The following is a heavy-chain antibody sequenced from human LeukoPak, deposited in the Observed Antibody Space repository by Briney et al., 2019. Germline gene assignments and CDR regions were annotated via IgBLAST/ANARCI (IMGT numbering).Heavy chain of an antibody. D-gene: IGHD3-10*01. J-gene: IGHJ2*01. CDR3: ARRPYGSGTNWYFDL. CDR2: IKQDGSEK. CDR1: GFTFSSYW. Sequence: GGSLRLSCAASGFTFSSYWMSWVSQAPGKGLEWVANIKQDGSEKYYVDSVKGRFTISRDNAKNSLYLQMNSLRAEDTAVYYCARRPYGSGTNWYFDLWGRGTLVTVSS. V-gene: IGHV3-7*01.